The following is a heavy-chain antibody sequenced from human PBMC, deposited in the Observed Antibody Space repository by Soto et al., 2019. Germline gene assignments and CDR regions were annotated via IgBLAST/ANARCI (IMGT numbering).Heavy chain of an antibody. CDR1: GFTSSRFG. J-gene: IGHJ6*03. D-gene: IGHD1-7*01. V-gene: IGHV3-13*01. Sequence: GGSLRLSCAASGFTSSRFGLHWVRQATGKGLEWVSLIDTADDTYYADSVKGRFTISRENAKNTFYLQMNSLSPGDTAVYFCARSETGTAYMDVWGKGTTVTVSS. CDR2: IDTADDT. CDR3: ARSETGTAYMDV.